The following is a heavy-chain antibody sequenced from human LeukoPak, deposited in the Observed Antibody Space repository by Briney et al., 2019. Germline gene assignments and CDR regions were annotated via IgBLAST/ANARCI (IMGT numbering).Heavy chain of an antibody. J-gene: IGHJ6*02. V-gene: IGHV3-7*01. CDR2: MNRDGSEK. Sequence: GGSLRLSCAASGFTFSSYWMSWVRQAPGKGLEWVANMNRDGSEKYYVDSLKGRFTISRDNAKNSLYLQMNSLRDEDTAVYYCARDGGVIRFGGQDVWGQGTTVTVS. D-gene: IGHD3-16*01. CDR1: GFTFSSYW. CDR3: ARDGGVIRFGGQDV.